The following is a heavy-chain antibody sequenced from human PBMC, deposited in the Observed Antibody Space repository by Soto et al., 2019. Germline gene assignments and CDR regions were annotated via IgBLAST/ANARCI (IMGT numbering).Heavy chain of an antibody. J-gene: IGHJ4*02. CDR2: INPNSGGT. CDR1: GYTFTGCY. Sequence: ASVKVSCKASGYTFTGCYMHWVRQAPGQGLEWMGWINPNSGGTNYAQKFQGRVTVTRDTSISTAYMELSRLRSDDTAVYYCARGYSGSSGFKFTDYWGQGTLVTVPQ. D-gene: IGHD6-6*01. V-gene: IGHV1-2*02. CDR3: ARGYSGSSGFKFTDY.